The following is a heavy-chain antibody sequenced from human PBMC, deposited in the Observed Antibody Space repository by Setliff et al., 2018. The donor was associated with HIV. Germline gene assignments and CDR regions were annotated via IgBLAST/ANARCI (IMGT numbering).Heavy chain of an antibody. D-gene: IGHD2-2*01. CDR3: ARGTRSSVNWFDP. V-gene: IGHV4-59*11. J-gene: IGHJ5*02. CDR1: GGSISSHY. CDR2: IYYSGST. Sequence: PSETLSLTCTVSGGSISSHYWSWIRQPPGKGLEWIGYIYYSGSTNYNPSLKSRVTISVDTSKNQFSLKLSSVTAADTAVYFCARGTRSSVNWFDPWGQGTLVTVSS.